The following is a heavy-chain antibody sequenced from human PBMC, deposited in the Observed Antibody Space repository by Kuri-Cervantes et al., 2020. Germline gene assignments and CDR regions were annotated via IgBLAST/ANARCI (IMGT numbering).Heavy chain of an antibody. Sequence: GGSLRLSCEASGFTFSYYWMNWVRQAPGKGLEWVGRIKSKTDGGTTVYAAPVKGRFTISRDDSKNTLYLQMNSLKTEDTAVYYCTTLAAAGTHDYWGQGTLVTVSS. CDR1: GFTFSYYW. V-gene: IGHV3-15*01. CDR3: TTLAAAGTHDY. D-gene: IGHD6-13*01. J-gene: IGHJ4*02. CDR2: IKSKTDGGTT.